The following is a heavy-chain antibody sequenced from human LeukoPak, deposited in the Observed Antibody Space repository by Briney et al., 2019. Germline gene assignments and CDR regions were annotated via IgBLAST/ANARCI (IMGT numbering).Heavy chain of an antibody. CDR2: INTDGSTT. J-gene: IGHJ4*02. V-gene: IGHV3-74*01. Sequence: GGSLRLSCAASGFTFSNYWMHWVRQAPGKGLVWVTRINTDGSTTSYADSAEGRFTISRDNAKNTLYLQMNSLRAEDTAVYYCARVARGYSYGIDYWGQGTLVTVSS. CDR1: GFTFSNYW. D-gene: IGHD5-18*01. CDR3: ARVARGYSYGIDY.